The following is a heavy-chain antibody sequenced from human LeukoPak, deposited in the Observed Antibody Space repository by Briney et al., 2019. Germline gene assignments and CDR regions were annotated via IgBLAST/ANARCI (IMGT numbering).Heavy chain of an antibody. D-gene: IGHD3-10*01. CDR3: ARQISDYYYYYIDV. CDR1: GGSISSSHYY. V-gene: IGHV4-39*01. J-gene: IGHJ6*03. CDR2: IYYSGTT. Sequence: PSETLSLTCTVSGGSISSSHYYWGWIRQTPGKGLEWIGPIYYSGTTYYNPSLESRATISEDTSKNQFSLTLRSVTAADTAVYYCARQISDYYYYYIDVWGKGTTVTVSS.